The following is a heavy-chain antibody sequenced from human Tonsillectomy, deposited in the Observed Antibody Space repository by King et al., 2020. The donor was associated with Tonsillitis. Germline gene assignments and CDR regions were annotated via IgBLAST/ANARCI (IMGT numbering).Heavy chain of an antibody. J-gene: IGHJ5*02. Sequence: QLVQSGAEVKRPGASVKVSCKASGYTFSDNYVHCVRLAPGQGLEWMGWINPDSGVTTYAQKFQGRVTLTRDTSISTTYTELSRLSSDDTAGYYCARDRTLVLAATLGGFDPWGQGTLVTVSS. CDR3: ARDRTLVLAATLGGFDP. D-gene: IGHD2-15*01. CDR2: INPDSGVT. CDR1: GYTFSDNY. V-gene: IGHV1-2*02.